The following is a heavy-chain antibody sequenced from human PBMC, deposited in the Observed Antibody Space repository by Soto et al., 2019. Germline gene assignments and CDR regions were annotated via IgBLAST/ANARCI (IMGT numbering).Heavy chain of an antibody. Sequence: SETLSLTCTVPGGSISSSSYYWGWIRQPPGKGLEWIGSIYYSGSTYYNPSLKSRVTISVDTSKNQFSLKLSSVTAADTAVYYCARSLSITIFGVVITHYYGMDVWGQGTTVTVS. J-gene: IGHJ6*02. D-gene: IGHD3-3*01. CDR3: ARSLSITIFGVVITHYYGMDV. CDR2: IYYSGST. V-gene: IGHV4-39*01. CDR1: GGSISSSSYY.